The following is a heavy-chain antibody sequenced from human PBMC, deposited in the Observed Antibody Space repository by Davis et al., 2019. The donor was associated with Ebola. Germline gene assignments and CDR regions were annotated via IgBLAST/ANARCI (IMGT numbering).Heavy chain of an antibody. D-gene: IGHD1-20*01. J-gene: IGHJ3*01. Sequence: KVSCKGSGNSFTSFWIGWVRQMPGKGLEWMGVIYTGDSDTRYSPSFRGQVTISADKSIRTAYLQWSGLKASDTAMYYCASLRRTITGMDDGFDLWGQGTMVTVSS. V-gene: IGHV5-51*01. CDR1: GNSFTSFW. CDR3: ASLRRTITGMDDGFDL. CDR2: IYTGDSDT.